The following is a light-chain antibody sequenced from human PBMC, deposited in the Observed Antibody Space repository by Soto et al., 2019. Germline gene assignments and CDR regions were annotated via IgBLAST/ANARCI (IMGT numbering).Light chain of an antibody. CDR1: QSVSSN. V-gene: IGKV3-15*01. J-gene: IGKJ1*01. CDR2: GAS. Sequence: EIVMTQSPATLSVSPGERATLSCRASQSVSSNLAWYQQKPGQAPRLLIYGASTWATGIPARFSGSGSGTEFTLTISSLPSEDFAVYYCQQYNNWPPWTFGQGTKVEIK. CDR3: QQYNNWPPWT.